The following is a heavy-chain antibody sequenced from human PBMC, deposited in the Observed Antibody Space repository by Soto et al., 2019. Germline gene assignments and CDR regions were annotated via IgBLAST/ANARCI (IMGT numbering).Heavy chain of an antibody. Sequence: CEACRETLTSYALHSPHQDPGQRLEWMGWINAGNGNTKYSQKFQGRVTITRDTSASTAYMELSSLRSEDTAVYYCERGLAPYYFAYWVQGTLVPVSS. CDR3: ERGLAPYYFAY. CDR2: INAGNGNT. CDR1: RETLTSYA. D-gene: IGHD3-9*01. V-gene: IGHV1-3*01. J-gene: IGHJ4*02.